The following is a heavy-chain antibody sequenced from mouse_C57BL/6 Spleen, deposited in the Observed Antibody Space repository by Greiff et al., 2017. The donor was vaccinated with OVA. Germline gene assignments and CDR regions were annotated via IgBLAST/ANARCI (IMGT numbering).Heavy chain of an antibody. D-gene: IGHD2-4*01. J-gene: IGHJ3*01. V-gene: IGHV1-69*01. CDR3: ARSPSDYDWFAY. CDR2: LDPSDSYT. CDR1: GYTFTSYW. Sequence: QVQLQQPGAELVMPGASVKLSCKASGYTFTSYWMHWVKQRPGQGLEWIGELDPSDSYTNYNQKFKGKSTLTVDKSSSTAYMQLSSLTSEDSAVYYCARSPSDYDWFAYWGQGTLVTVSA.